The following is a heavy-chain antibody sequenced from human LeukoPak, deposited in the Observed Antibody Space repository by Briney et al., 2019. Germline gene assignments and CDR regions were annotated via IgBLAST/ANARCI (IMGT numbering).Heavy chain of an antibody. CDR1: GFTFSSYG. J-gene: IGHJ4*02. CDR2: IWYDGSNK. CDR3: AHISSSWPDY. Sequence: GRSLRLSCAASGFTFSSYGMHWVRQAPGKGLEWVAVIWYDGSNKYYADSVKGRSTISRDNSKNTLYLQMDSLRAEDTAVYYCAHISSSWPDYWGQGTLVTVSS. D-gene: IGHD6-13*01. V-gene: IGHV3-33*01.